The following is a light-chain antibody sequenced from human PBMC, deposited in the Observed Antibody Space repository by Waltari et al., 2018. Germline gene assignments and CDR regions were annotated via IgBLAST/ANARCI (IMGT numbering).Light chain of an antibody. CDR2: GNS. Sequence: QSVLTPPPSVSGAPGPRVTIPCPGSSPNIGPGYDVPWYQQLPGTAPKLLIYGNSNRPSGVPDRFSGSKSGTSASLAITGLQAEDEADYYCQSYDSSLSGVVFGGGTKLTVL. V-gene: IGLV1-40*01. CDR3: QSYDSSLSGVV. J-gene: IGLJ2*01. CDR1: SPNIGPGYD.